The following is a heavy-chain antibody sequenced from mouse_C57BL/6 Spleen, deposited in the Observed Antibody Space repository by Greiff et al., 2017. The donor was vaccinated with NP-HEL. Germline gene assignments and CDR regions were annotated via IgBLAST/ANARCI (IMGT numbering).Heavy chain of an antibody. D-gene: IGHD3-3*01. CDR3: ARGGLGDYAMDY. V-gene: IGHV14-3*01. J-gene: IGHJ4*01. CDR2: IDPANGNT. Sequence: VHVKQSVAELVRPGASVKLSCTASGFTIKNTYMHWVKQRPEQGLEWIGRIDPANGNTNYAPKFQGKATITADPSSNTAYLPLSSLTSEDTAISYCARGGLGDYAMDYWGQGTSVTVSS. CDR1: GFTIKNTY.